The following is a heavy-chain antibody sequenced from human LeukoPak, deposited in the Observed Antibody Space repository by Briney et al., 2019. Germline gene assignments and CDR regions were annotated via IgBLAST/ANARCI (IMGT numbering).Heavy chain of an antibody. Sequence: PGGSLRLSCAASGFTFSNYAMNWVRQAPGKGLEWVSYISSFGSTIYYADSVKGRFTISRDNAKNSLYLQMNSLRAEDTAVYYCAGSAYYRDFDYWGQGTLVTVSS. CDR3: AGSAYYRDFDY. V-gene: IGHV3-48*03. D-gene: IGHD3-22*01. J-gene: IGHJ4*02. CDR2: ISSFGSTI. CDR1: GFTFSNYA.